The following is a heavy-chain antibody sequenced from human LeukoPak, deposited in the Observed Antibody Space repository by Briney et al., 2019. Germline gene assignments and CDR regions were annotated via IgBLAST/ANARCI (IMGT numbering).Heavy chain of an antibody. J-gene: IGHJ4*02. V-gene: IGHV3-23*01. D-gene: IGHD3-10*01. CDR1: GFTFSSYA. Sequence: GGSLRLSCAASGFTFSSYAMTWVRQAPGKGLEWASSISGSGGSTYYADSVKGRFTISRDNSKNTLSLQMNSLRAEDTAVYYCATYLGAGTYFDSWGQGAQVTVSS. CDR2: ISGSGGST. CDR3: ATYLGAGTYFDS.